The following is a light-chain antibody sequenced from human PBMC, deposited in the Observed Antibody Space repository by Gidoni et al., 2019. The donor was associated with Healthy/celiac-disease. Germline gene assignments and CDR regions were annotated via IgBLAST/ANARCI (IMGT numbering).Light chain of an antibody. J-gene: IGKJ3*01. V-gene: IGKV3-15*01. Sequence: IVMTQSPATLSVSPGERATLSCRASQSVSSNLAWYQQKPGQAPRLLIYGASTRATGLPARFSGSGSGTEFTLTISSLQSEDFAVYYCQHYNNWPPFTFGPGTKVDIK. CDR3: QHYNNWPPFT. CDR2: GAS. CDR1: QSVSSN.